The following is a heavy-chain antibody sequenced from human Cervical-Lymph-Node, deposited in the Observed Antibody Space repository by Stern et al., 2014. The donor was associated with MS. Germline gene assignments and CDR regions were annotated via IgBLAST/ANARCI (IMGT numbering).Heavy chain of an antibody. D-gene: IGHD1-26*01. CDR2: IWYDGSNK. Sequence: VQLVQSGGGVVQPGRSLRLSCAASGFTFSSYGMHWVRQAPGKGLEWVAVIWYDGSNKYYADSVKGRFTISRDNSKNTLYLQMNSLRAEDTAVYYCERGGGSYPYDAFDIWGQGTMVTVSS. V-gene: IGHV3-33*01. CDR3: ERGGGSYPYDAFDI. J-gene: IGHJ3*02. CDR1: GFTFSSYG.